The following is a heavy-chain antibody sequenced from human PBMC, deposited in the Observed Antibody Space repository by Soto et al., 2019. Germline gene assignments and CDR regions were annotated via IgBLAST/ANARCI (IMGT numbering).Heavy chain of an antibody. CDR1: GFPFGDHA. CDR2: ITGRGDTT. D-gene: IGHD1-26*01. Sequence: LRLSCAASGFPFGDHAMHWVRQAPGKGLEWVSAITGRGDTTYYADSVKGRFTVSRDNSKNTLFLQMMSLRAEDTAVYYCAKDLYVQPPSGWFDPWGQGTVVTVSS. J-gene: IGHJ5*02. CDR3: AKDLYVQPPSGWFDP. V-gene: IGHV3-23*01.